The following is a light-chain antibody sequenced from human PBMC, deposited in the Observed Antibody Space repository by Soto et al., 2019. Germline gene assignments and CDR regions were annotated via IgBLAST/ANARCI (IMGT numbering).Light chain of an antibody. CDR2: SNN. Sequence: QLVLTQPPSASGTPGQRVTISCSGSSSNIGSNTVNWYQQLPGTAPKLLIYSNNQRPSGVPDRFSGSKSGTSASLAISGLQSVDEADYYCAAWDDSLNGHVVFGGGTKLTVL. J-gene: IGLJ2*01. CDR3: AAWDDSLNGHVV. V-gene: IGLV1-44*01. CDR1: SSNIGSNT.